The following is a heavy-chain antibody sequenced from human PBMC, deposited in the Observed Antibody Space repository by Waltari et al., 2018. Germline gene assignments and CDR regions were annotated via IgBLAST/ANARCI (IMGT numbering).Heavy chain of an antibody. CDR1: GFTFSEYA. V-gene: IGHV3-23*03. CDR2: IIYSGGST. D-gene: IGHD1-1*01. J-gene: IGHJ6*03. Sequence: VQLFESGGDFVQPGGSLRLSCSASGFTFSEYAMNWVRRAPGKGLEWVSIIYSGGSTYYADSVKGRFSISRDDSKNTLYLLMNSLRPDDTAVYYCARDETEATTSPNSPYYSYYMDVWGKGTTVTVSS. CDR3: ARDETEATTSPNSPYYSYYMDV.